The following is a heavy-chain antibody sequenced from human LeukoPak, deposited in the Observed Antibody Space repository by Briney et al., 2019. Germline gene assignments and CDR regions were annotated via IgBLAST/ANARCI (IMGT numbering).Heavy chain of an antibody. Sequence: GGSLRLSCAASGFTFSSYGMHWVRQAPGKGLEWVAVIWYDGSNKYYADSVKGRFTISRDNSKNTLYLQMNSLRAEDTAVYYCARDYDSYYYDSSGHPGYWGQGTLVTVSS. CDR2: IWYDGSNK. CDR1: GFTFSSYG. V-gene: IGHV3-33*01. J-gene: IGHJ4*02. CDR3: ARDYDSYYYDSSGHPGY. D-gene: IGHD3-22*01.